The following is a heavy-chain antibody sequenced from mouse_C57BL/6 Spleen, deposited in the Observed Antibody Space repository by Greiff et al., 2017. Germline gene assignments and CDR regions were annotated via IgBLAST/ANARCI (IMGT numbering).Heavy chain of an antibody. Sequence: QVQLKESGAELVKPGASVKISCKASGYAFSSYWMNWVKQRPGKGLEWIGQIYPGDGDTNYNGKFKGKATLTADKSSSTAYMQLSSLTSEDSAVYFCARGVSSSYFDYWGQGTTLTVSS. D-gene: IGHD1-1*01. CDR1: GYAFSSYW. CDR2: IYPGDGDT. CDR3: ARGVSSSYFDY. J-gene: IGHJ2*01. V-gene: IGHV1-80*01.